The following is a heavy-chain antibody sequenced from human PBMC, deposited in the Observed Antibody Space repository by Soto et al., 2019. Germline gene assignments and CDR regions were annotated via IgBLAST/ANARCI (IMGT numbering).Heavy chain of an antibody. Sequence: PSETLSLTCAVYGGSFSGYYWSWIRQPPGKGLEWIGEINHSGSTNYNPSLKSRVTISVDTSKNQFSLKLSSVTAADTAVYYCARARYYDSSGHYYWGQGTLVTVSS. D-gene: IGHD3-22*01. CDR2: INHSGST. CDR1: GGSFSGYY. CDR3: ARARYYDSSGHYY. V-gene: IGHV4-34*01. J-gene: IGHJ4*02.